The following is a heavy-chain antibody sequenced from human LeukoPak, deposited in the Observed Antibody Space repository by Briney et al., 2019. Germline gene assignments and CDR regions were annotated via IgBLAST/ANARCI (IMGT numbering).Heavy chain of an antibody. Sequence: TGGALRLSCAASGFTFSSYSMNWVRQAPGKGLEWVSSISSSSRYIYYADSVKGRFTIYRDNDKNSLYLQMNSLRAEDTAVYYCARDSRRSFDPWGQGTLVTVSS. V-gene: IGHV3-21*01. D-gene: IGHD3-3*01. CDR1: GFTFSSYS. CDR2: ISSSSRYI. J-gene: IGHJ5*02. CDR3: ARDSRRSFDP.